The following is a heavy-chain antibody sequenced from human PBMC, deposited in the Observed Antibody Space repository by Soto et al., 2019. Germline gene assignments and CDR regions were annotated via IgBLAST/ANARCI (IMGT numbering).Heavy chain of an antibody. CDR3: ARDPVAYCGGDCRTFDY. CDR1: GFTFSSYA. Sequence: QVQLVESGGGVVQPGRSLRLSCAASGFTFSSYAMHWVRQAPGKGLEWVAVISYDGSNKYYADSVKGRFTISRDNSKNTLYLQMNSLRAEDTAVYYCARDPVAYCGGDCRTFDYLGQGTLGTGSS. D-gene: IGHD2-21*02. V-gene: IGHV3-30-3*01. CDR2: ISYDGSNK. J-gene: IGHJ4*02.